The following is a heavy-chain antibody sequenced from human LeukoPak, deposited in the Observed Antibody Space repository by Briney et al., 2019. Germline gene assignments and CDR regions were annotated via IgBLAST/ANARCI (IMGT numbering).Heavy chain of an antibody. CDR3: AQGVWGSYRYFDY. D-gene: IGHD3-16*02. CDR1: GFTFSRYG. J-gene: IGHJ4*02. Sequence: GGSLRLSCAASGFTFSRYGMHWVRQAPGKGLEWVAFIRYDGSNKYYADSVKGRFAISRDNSKNTLYLQMNSLRAEDTAVYYCAQGVWGSYRYFDYWGQGTLVTVSS. V-gene: IGHV3-30*02. CDR2: IRYDGSNK.